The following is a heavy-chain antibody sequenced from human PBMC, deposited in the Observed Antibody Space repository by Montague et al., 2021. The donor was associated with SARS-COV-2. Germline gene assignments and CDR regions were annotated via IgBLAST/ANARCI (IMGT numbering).Heavy chain of an antibody. CDR1: GDSVSSNTAA. D-gene: IGHD6-13*01. J-gene: IGHJ4*02. V-gene: IGHV6-1*01. Sequence: SAISGDSVSSNTAAWNWIRQSPSRGLEWLGRTYYRSKWYYDYAVSVKSRMTISPDTSKNQFSLQLSSVTPEDRAVNYCARDPRYSLSWSFDYWGQGTLVTVSS. CDR3: ARDPRYSLSWSFDY. CDR2: TYYRSKWYY.